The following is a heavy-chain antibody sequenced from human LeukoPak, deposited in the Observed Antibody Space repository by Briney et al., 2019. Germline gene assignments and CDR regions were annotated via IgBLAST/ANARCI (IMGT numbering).Heavy chain of an antibody. CDR2: ISSSGSTI. CDR3: ARVGWFGESPFDY. Sequence: GGSLRLSCAASGFTFSDYYMSWIRQAPGKGLEWASYISSSGSTIYYADSVKGRFTISRDNAKNSLYLQMNSLRAEDTAVYYCARVGWFGESPFDYWGQGTLVTVSS. D-gene: IGHD3-10*01. J-gene: IGHJ4*02. V-gene: IGHV3-11*01. CDR1: GFTFSDYY.